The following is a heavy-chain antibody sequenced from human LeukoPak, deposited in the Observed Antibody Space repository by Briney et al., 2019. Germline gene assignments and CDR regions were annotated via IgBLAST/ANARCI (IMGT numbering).Heavy chain of an antibody. CDR2: IWYDGSNK. Sequence: GGSLRLSCAASGFTFSSYGMHWVRLAPGKGLEWVAVIWYDGSNKYYADSVKGRFTISRDNSKNTLYLQMNSLRAEDTAVYYCASGYYYDSSGDFDYWGQGTLVTVSS. V-gene: IGHV3-33*01. CDR1: GFTFSSYG. CDR3: ASGYYYDSSGDFDY. D-gene: IGHD3-22*01. J-gene: IGHJ4*02.